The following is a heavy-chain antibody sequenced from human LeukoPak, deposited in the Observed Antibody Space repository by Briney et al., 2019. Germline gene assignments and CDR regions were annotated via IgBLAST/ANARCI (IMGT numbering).Heavy chain of an antibody. CDR1: GFTFSSYS. CDR3: AKAGRYCSGVSCYPKFDAFDI. D-gene: IGHD2-15*01. J-gene: IGHJ3*02. V-gene: IGHV3-48*04. CDR2: ISSSGGTI. Sequence: GGSLRLSCVASGFTFSSYSMNWVRQAPGKGLEWVSYISSSGGTIYYTDSVKDRFSISRDNAKNSLYLQMNSLRAEDTATYYCAKAGRYCSGVSCYPKFDAFDIWGQGTMVTVSS.